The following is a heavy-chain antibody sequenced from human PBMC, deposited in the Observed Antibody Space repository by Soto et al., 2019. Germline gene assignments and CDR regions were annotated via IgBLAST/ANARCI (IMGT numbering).Heavy chain of an antibody. D-gene: IGHD6-13*01. Sequence: GGSLRLSCAASGFTFSSYGMHWVRQAPGKGLEWVAVIWYDGSNKYYADSVKGRFTISRDNSKNTLYLQMNSLRAEDTAVYYCARDPGSSSDYYMDVWGKGTTVTVSS. CDR2: IWYDGSNK. V-gene: IGHV3-33*01. CDR3: ARDPGSSSDYYMDV. CDR1: GFTFSSYG. J-gene: IGHJ6*03.